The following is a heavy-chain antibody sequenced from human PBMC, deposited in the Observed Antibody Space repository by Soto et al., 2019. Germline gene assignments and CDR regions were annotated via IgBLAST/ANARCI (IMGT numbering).Heavy chain of an antibody. V-gene: IGHV3-21*01. CDR2: ISSXXXXX. CDR3: XXXXXXXXXXXMDV. J-gene: IGHJ6*02. Sequence: EVQLVESGGGLVKPGGSLRLSCAASGFTFSSYSMNWVRQAPGKGLGWVSSISSXXXXXXXADXVKGRFTXSRXNAKXXXXXXXXXXXXXXXXXXXXXXXXXXXXXXXMDVWGQGTTVTVSS. CDR1: GFTFSSYS.